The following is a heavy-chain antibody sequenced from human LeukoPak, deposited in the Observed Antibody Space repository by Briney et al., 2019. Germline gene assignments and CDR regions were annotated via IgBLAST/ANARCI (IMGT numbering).Heavy chain of an antibody. V-gene: IGHV3-23*01. J-gene: IGHJ4*02. Sequence: GGSLRLSCAASEFTFSNYAMNWVRQAPGKGLEWVSSISGSDGGTDYADSVKGRFTISRDNSKNTLYLQMNSLRAEDTAVYYCAKDQRYKYAYWGQGTLVTVSS. CDR3: AKDQRYKYAY. CDR1: EFTFSNYA. D-gene: IGHD2-8*01. CDR2: ISGSDGGT.